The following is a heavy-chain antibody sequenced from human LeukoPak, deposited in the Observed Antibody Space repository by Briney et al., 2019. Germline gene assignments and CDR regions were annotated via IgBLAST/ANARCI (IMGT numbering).Heavy chain of an antibody. CDR3: ASFYCSGGSCYQYYSYYYMDV. D-gene: IGHD2-15*01. CDR1: GGSFSGYY. CDR2: TYRSGST. Sequence: SETLSLTCAVSGGSFSGYYWSWIRQSPGKGLVWIEETYRSGSTNYNPSLKSRVTISLDTSKNQFSLKLNSVTAADTAVYYCASFYCSGGSCYQYYSYYYMDVWGKGTTVTISS. J-gene: IGHJ6*03. V-gene: IGHV4-34*01.